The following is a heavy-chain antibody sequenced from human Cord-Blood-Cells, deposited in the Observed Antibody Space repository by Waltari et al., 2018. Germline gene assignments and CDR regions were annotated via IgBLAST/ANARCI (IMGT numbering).Heavy chain of an antibody. CDR3: ARVGRQLVATSGNP. CDR2: INHSGST. CDR1: GGSFSGYY. V-gene: IGHV4-34*01. J-gene: IGHJ5*02. D-gene: IGHD5-12*01. Sequence: QVQLQQWGAGLLKPSETLSLTCAVSGGSFSGYYCSWIPQPPGKGLEWMGEINHSGSTNYNPSLKSRVTISVDTSKNQFSLKLSSVTAADTAVYYCARVGRQLVATSGNPWGQGTLVTVSS.